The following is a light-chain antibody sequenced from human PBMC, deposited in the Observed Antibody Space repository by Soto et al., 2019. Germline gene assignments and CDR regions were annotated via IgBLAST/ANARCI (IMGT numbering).Light chain of an antibody. V-gene: IGLV2-14*03. Sequence: QSALTQPASVSGSPGQSITISCTATSSDVGTYDFVSWYQHHPGKAPKLIIFDVTNRPSGVSRRFSGSRSDNAASLTISGLQPEDEAFYYCSSYTTAKTLTYVFGTGTKVTVL. CDR3: SSYTTAKTLTYV. CDR2: DVT. J-gene: IGLJ1*01. CDR1: SSDVGTYDF.